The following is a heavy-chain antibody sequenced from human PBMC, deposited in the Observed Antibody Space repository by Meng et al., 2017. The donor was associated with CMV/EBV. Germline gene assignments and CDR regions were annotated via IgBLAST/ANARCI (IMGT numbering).Heavy chain of an antibody. V-gene: IGHV3-74*01. J-gene: IGHJ2*01. D-gene: IGHD6-6*01. CDR3: ARDQGWGGSSGVGYFDL. CDR1: GFTFSSYW. Sequence: GGSLRLSCAASGFTFSSYWMHWVRQGPGKGLVWVSRINGDGSSTNYADSVKGRFTISRDNAKNTMYLQMKSLRAEDTAVYYCARDQGWGGSSGVGYFDLWGRGTLVTVSS. CDR2: INGDGSST.